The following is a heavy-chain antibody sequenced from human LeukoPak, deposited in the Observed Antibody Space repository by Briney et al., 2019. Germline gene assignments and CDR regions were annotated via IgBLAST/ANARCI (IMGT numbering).Heavy chain of an antibody. J-gene: IGHJ5*02. CDR1: GGSISSYY. D-gene: IGHD5-18*01. Sequence: KPSETLSLTCTVSGGSISSYYWSWIRQPPGKGLEWIGYIYYSGSTNYNPSLKSRVTISVDTSKNQFSLKLSSVTAADTAVYYCARCASFRGYSSETNWFDPWGQGTLVTVSS. CDR2: IYYSGST. CDR3: ARCASFRGYSSETNWFDP. V-gene: IGHV4-59*01.